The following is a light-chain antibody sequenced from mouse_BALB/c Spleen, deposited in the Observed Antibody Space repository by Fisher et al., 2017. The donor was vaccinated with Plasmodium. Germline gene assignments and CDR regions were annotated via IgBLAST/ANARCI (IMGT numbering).Light chain of an antibody. CDR2: LVS. CDR3: WQGTPLWT. CDR1: QSLLDSDGKTY. J-gene: IGKJ1*01. Sequence: DIVMTQSTLTLSVTVGHPASISCKSSQSLLDSDGKTYLSWFLQRPGQSPKRLIYLVSKLDSGVPDRFTGSGSGTDFTLKISRVEAEDLGIYYCWQGTPLWTFGGGTKLEIK. V-gene: IGKV1-135*01.